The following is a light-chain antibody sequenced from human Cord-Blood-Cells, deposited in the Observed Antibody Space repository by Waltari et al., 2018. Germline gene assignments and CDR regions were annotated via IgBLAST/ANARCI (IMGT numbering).Light chain of an antibody. V-gene: IGKV4-1*01. CDR2: WAS. CDR3: QQYYSTPYT. J-gene: IGKJ2*01. Sequence: IVMPQFPDSLAVSLGAMATITCKSTQSVLYSSNNKNYLTWYQQKPGQPPKLLIYWASTRESGVPDRFSGSGSGTDFTLTISSLQAEDVAVYYCQQYYSTPYTFGQGTKLEIK. CDR1: QSVLYSSNNKNY.